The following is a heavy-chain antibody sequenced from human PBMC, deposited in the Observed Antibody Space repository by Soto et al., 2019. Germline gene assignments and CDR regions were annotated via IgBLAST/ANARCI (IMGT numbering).Heavy chain of an antibody. J-gene: IGHJ6*02. V-gene: IGHV5-10-1*01. D-gene: IGHD1-7*01. CDR3: ARYPNWNYRQAGYYYGMDV. CDR1: GYSFTSYW. CDR2: IDPSDSYT. Sequence: PGESLKISCKGSGYSFTSYWISWVRQMPGKGLEWMGRIDPSDSYTNYSPSFQGHVTISADKSISTAYLQWSSLKASDTAMYYCARYPNWNYRQAGYYYGMDVWGQGTTVTVSS.